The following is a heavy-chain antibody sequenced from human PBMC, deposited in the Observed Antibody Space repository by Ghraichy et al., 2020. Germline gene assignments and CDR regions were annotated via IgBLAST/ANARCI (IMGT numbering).Heavy chain of an antibody. Sequence: SQTLSLTCTVSGGSISSSRYYWGWIRQPPGKGLEWIANIYYSGTTYYNPSLESRVTISVDTSRNQFSLKLTSVTAADTAVYYCARPGYAYGYDDFDYWGQGTLVTVSS. CDR3: ARPGYAYGYDDFDY. D-gene: IGHD5-18*01. J-gene: IGHJ4*02. CDR1: GGSISSSRYY. CDR2: IYYSGTT. V-gene: IGHV4-39*01.